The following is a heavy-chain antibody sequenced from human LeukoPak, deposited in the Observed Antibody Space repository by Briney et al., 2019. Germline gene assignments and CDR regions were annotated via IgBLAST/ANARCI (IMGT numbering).Heavy chain of an antibody. Sequence: SETLSHTCSVSGGSISSFYWTWVRQPAGKGLEWIGRVDTSGSTHYNPSLKGRVTMSLDTSKYQFSLRLSSVTVADTAVYYCARGLGGASYYMDVWGRGTTVTVSS. CDR2: VDTSGST. CDR3: ARGLGGASYYMDV. V-gene: IGHV4-4*07. J-gene: IGHJ6*03. CDR1: GGSISSFY. D-gene: IGHD3-16*01.